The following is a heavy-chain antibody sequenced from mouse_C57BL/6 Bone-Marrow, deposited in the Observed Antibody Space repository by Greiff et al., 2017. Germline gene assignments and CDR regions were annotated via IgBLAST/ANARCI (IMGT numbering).Heavy chain of an antibody. CDR2: ISDGGSYT. Sequence: EVMLVESGGGLVKPGGSLKLSCAASGFTFSSYAMSWVRQTPEKRLEWVATISDGGSYTYYPDNVKGRFTISRDNAKNNLYLQMSHLKSEDTAMYYCARERNPSWDFDVWGTGTTVTVSS. V-gene: IGHV5-4*01. CDR1: GFTFSSYA. J-gene: IGHJ1*03. CDR3: ARERNPSWDFDV.